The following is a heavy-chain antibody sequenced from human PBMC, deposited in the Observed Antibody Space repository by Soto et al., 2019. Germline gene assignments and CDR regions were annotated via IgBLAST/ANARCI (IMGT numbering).Heavy chain of an antibody. V-gene: IGHV1-18*01. CDR2: ISAHNGNT. J-gene: IGHJ4*02. D-gene: IGHD1-1*01. CDR1: GYGFTTYG. Sequence: QVHLVQSGAEVKKPGASVKVSCKCSGYGFTTYGITWVRQAPGQGLEWMAWISAHNGNTNYAEKLQGRVTVTRDTSTSTAYMELRSLISDDTAVYYCARGRYVDYLGQGALVTVSS. CDR3: ARGRYVDY.